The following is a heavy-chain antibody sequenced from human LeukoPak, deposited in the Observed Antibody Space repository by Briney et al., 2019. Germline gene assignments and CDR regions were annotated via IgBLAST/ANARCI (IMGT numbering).Heavy chain of an antibody. CDR3: AREFSGWLQLDY. D-gene: IGHD5-24*01. CDR1: GYTFTSYY. V-gene: IGHV1-46*01. CDR2: INPSGGST. J-gene: IGHJ4*02. Sequence: GASVKVSCKAPGYTFTSYYMHWVRQAPGQGLEWMGIINPSGGSTSYAQKFQGRVTMTRDTSTSTVYMELSSLRSEDTAVYYCAREFSGWLQLDYWGQGTLVTVSS.